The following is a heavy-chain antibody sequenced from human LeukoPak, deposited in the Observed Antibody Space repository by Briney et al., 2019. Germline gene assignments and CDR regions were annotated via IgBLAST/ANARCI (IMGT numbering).Heavy chain of an antibody. Sequence: PGRSLRLSCTASGFTFGDHAMSWVRQAPGKGLEWVGFIRSKAYGGTTEYAASVKGRFTISRDDSKSIAYLQMNSLKIEDTAVYYCTRGPTQRLYYGMDVWGQGTTVTVSS. V-gene: IGHV3-49*04. CDR2: IRSKAYGGTT. CDR3: TRGPTQRLYYGMDV. J-gene: IGHJ6*02. CDR1: GFTFGDHA. D-gene: IGHD1-1*01.